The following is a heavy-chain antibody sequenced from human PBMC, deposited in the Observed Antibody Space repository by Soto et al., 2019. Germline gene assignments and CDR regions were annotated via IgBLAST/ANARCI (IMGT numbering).Heavy chain of an antibody. Sequence: GSLRLSCTASGFTFSDYYMTWIRQAPGKGLEWFSYISSSYTNYADSVKGRFTISRDNAKNSLYLQMSSLRAEDTAVYYCARAIIPLTTIFYGMDVWGQGTTVTVSS. V-gene: IGHV3-11*06. D-gene: IGHD4-4*01. CDR1: GFTFSDYY. CDR2: ISSSYT. J-gene: IGHJ6*02. CDR3: ARAIIPLTTIFYGMDV.